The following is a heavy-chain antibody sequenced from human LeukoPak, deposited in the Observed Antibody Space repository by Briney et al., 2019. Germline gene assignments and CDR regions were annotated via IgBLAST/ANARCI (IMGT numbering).Heavy chain of an antibody. D-gene: IGHD1-1*01. CDR2: IYYSRST. Sequence: SQTLSLTCTVSGGSISSGDYYWSWLRQPPGKGLEWIGYIYYSRSTYYNPSLNSRVTITVDTSKNQFSLKLSSVTAADTAVYYCARATDSDAFDIWGQGTMVTVSS. CDR1: GGSISSGDYY. V-gene: IGHV4-30-4*01. J-gene: IGHJ3*02. CDR3: ARATDSDAFDI.